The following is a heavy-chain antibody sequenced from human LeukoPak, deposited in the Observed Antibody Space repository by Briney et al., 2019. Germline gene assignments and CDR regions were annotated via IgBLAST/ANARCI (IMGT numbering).Heavy chain of an antibody. CDR2: ISYSGST. Sequence: SETLSLTCTVSGGSISSYYWSWIRQPPGKGLEWIGYISYSGSTNYNPSLKSRVTISVDTSKNQFSLKLSSVTAADTAVYYCASLKDGVAAENWGQGTLVTVSS. V-gene: IGHV4-59*12. CDR3: ASLKDGVAAEN. J-gene: IGHJ4*02. CDR1: GGSISSYY. D-gene: IGHD6-25*01.